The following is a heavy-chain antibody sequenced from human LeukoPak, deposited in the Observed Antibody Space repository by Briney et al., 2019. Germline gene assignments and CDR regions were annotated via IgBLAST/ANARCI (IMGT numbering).Heavy chain of an antibody. J-gene: IGHJ4*02. V-gene: IGHV4-34*01. CDR2: INHSGST. CDR1: VGSFSGYY. CDR3: ARRPSTTAHRFDY. D-gene: IGHD4-17*01. Sequence: SETLSLTCAVYVGSFSGYYWSWIRQPPGKGLEWIGEINHSGSTNYNPSLKSRVTISVDTSKNQFSLKLRSVTAADTAVYYCARRPSTTAHRFDYWGQGTLVTVSS.